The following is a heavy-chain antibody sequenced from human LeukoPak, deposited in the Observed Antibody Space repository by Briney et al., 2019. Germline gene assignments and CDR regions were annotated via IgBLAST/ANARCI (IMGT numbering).Heavy chain of an antibody. CDR2: IFPGESDT. V-gene: IGHV5-51*01. D-gene: IGHD2-2*02. Sequence: GESLKISCKGSGYSFTSYWIGWVRQMPGKGLEWMGIIFPGESDTRYSPSVQGQVTISADKSISTAYLQWSSLKASDTAMYYCARHRIGYCSSTSCYTGYYYYYMDVWGKGTTATVSS. J-gene: IGHJ6*03. CDR3: ARHRIGYCSSTSCYTGYYYYYMDV. CDR1: GYSFTSYW.